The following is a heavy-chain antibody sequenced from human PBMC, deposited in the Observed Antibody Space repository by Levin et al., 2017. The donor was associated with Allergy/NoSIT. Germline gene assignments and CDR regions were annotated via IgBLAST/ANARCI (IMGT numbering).Heavy chain of an antibody. CDR3: AKDMNEFGGVIVQYIYFDS. CDR1: GFTFSKYA. D-gene: IGHD3-16*02. J-gene: IGHJ4*02. V-gene: IGHV3-23*01. CDR2: ISGGGSNS. Sequence: PGGSLRLSCAASGFTFSKYALTWVRQAPGKGLEWVSTISGGGSNSYYAESVKGRFTISRDNAKNTLYLQMSSLRAEDTALYYCAKDMNEFGGVIVQYIYFDSWGQGTLVTVSS.